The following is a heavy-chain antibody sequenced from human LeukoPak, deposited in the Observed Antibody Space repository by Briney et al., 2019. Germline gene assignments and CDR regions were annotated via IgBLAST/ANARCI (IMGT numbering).Heavy chain of an antibody. CDR2: ISGSGGST. D-gene: IGHD6-6*01. V-gene: IGHV3-23*01. J-gene: IGHJ1*01. CDR1: GFTFSGSA. Sequence: GGSLRLSCAASGFTFSGSAMSWVRQAPGKGLEWVSSISGSGGSTYYADSVKGRFTISRDNSKNTQYLQMNSLRAEDTAVYYCAKVEYSSNIPQHWGQGTLVTVSS. CDR3: AKVEYSSNIPQH.